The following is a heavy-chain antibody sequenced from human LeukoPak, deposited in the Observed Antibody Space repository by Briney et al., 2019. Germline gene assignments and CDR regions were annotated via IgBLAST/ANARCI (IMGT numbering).Heavy chain of an antibody. J-gene: IGHJ4*02. CDR1: GYTFTSYG. CDR3: ARPTYDSSGYYRGLDY. Sequence: PGASVKVSCKASGYTFTSYGISWVRQAPGQGLEWMGWISAYNGNTNYAQKLQGRVTMTTDTSTSTAYMGLRSLRSDDTAVYYCARPTYDSSGYYRGLDYWGQGTLVTVSS. CDR2: ISAYNGNT. V-gene: IGHV1-18*01. D-gene: IGHD3-22*01.